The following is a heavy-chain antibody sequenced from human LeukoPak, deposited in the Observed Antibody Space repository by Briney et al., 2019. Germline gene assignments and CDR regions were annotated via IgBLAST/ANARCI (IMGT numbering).Heavy chain of an antibody. Sequence: SETLSLTCAVYGGSFSGYYWSWIRQPPGKGLEWIGSIYYSGSTYYNPSLKSRVTISVDTSKNQFSLKLSSVTAADTAVYYCASAGRIAAAGRGFDYWGQGTLVTVSS. D-gene: IGHD6-13*01. CDR1: GGSFSGYY. CDR3: ASAGRIAAAGRGFDY. V-gene: IGHV4-34*01. CDR2: IYYSGST. J-gene: IGHJ4*02.